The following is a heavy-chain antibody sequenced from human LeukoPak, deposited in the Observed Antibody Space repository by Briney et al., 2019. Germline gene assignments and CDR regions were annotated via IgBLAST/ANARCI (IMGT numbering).Heavy chain of an antibody. V-gene: IGHV4-4*07. Sequence: PSETLSLTCTVSGGSISSYYWSWIRQPAGKGLEWIGRIYTSVSTIYNPSLKSRVTMSVDTSKNQFSLKLSSVTAADTAVYYCARGRYESTRLSAYYYYYMDVWGKGTTVTVSS. CDR3: ARGRYESTRLSAYYYYYMDV. CDR1: GGSISSYY. J-gene: IGHJ6*03. D-gene: IGHD1-14*01. CDR2: IYTSVST.